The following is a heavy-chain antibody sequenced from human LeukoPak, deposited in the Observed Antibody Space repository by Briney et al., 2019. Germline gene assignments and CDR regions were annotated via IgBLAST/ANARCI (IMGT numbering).Heavy chain of an antibody. CDR3: ASSRGGSYNFDY. CDR1: ELTFSSYA. CDR2: ISGSGGST. D-gene: IGHD1-26*01. J-gene: IGHJ4*02. Sequence: GGSLRLSCAASELTFSSYAMSCVRQAPGKGLEWASAISGSGGSTYYADSVKCRFSISRDNSKNTLYLQMNSLRAEDTAVYYCASSRGGSYNFDYWGQGTLVTVSS. V-gene: IGHV3-23*01.